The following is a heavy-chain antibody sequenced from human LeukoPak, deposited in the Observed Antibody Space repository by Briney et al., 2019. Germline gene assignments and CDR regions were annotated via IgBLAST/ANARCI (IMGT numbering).Heavy chain of an antibody. Sequence: GRSLRLSCAASGFTFSSYWMSWVRQAPGKGLEWVSAISGSGGSTYYADSVKGRFTISRDNSKNTLYLQMNSLRAEDTAVYYCAKRSGSVVRGVFFHWGQGTLVTVSS. V-gene: IGHV3-23*01. J-gene: IGHJ4*02. CDR1: GFTFSSYW. CDR3: AKRSGSVVRGVFFH. CDR2: ISGSGGST. D-gene: IGHD3-10*01.